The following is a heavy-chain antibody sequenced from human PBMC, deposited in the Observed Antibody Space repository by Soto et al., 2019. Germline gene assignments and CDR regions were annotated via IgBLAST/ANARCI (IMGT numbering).Heavy chain of an antibody. Sequence: AASVKVSCKASGFTFTRSAVQWVRQARGQRLEWIGWIVVGSGNTNYAQKFQERVTITRDMSTSTAYMELSSLRSEDTAVYYCAADDDILTGYYTGDGMDVWGQGTTVTVSS. CDR2: IVVGSGNT. CDR1: GFTFTRSA. V-gene: IGHV1-58*01. CDR3: AADDDILTGYYTGDGMDV. D-gene: IGHD3-9*01. J-gene: IGHJ6*02.